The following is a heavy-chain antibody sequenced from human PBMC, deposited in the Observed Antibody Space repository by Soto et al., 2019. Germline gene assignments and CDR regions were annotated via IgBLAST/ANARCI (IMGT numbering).Heavy chain of an antibody. CDR1: GGSISSYY. Sequence: PSETLSLTCTVSGGSISSYYWSWIRQPPGKGLEWIWYIYYSGSTNYNPSLKSRVTISVDTSKNQLSLKLSSVTAADTAVYYCARATYYYDSSGYYGYYFDYWGQGTLVTVSS. V-gene: IGHV4-59*01. J-gene: IGHJ4*02. D-gene: IGHD3-22*01. CDR3: ARATYYYDSSGYYGYYFDY. CDR2: IYYSGST.